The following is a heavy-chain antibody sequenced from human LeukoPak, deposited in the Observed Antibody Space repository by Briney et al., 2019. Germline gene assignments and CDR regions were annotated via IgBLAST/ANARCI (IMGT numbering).Heavy chain of an antibody. CDR2: IRYDGSNK. Sequence: GGSLRLSCAASGFTFSSYGMHWVRQAPGKGLEWVAFIRYDGSNKYYADSVKGRFTISRDNSKNTLYLQMNSLRAEDTAVYYCAMYSSSSDAFDIWGQGTMVTVSS. CDR3: AMYSSSSDAFDI. V-gene: IGHV3-30*02. D-gene: IGHD6-6*01. J-gene: IGHJ3*02. CDR1: GFTFSSYG.